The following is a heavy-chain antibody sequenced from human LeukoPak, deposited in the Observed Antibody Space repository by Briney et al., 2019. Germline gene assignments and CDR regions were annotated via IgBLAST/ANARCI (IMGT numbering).Heavy chain of an antibody. J-gene: IGHJ6*02. V-gene: IGHV4-59*11. Sequence: SETLSLTCTVSGGSISSHYWSWIRQPPGKGLEWIGYIYHSGSTYYNPSLKSRVTISVDRSKNQFSLKLSSVTAADTAVYYCARADDSSGYSSLYYGMDVWGQGTTVTVSS. CDR3: ARADDSSGYSSLYYGMDV. CDR1: GGSISSHY. CDR2: IYHSGST. D-gene: IGHD3-22*01.